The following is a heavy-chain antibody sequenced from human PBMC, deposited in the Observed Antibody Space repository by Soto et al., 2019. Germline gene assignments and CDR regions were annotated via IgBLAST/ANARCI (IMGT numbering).Heavy chain of an antibody. CDR1: GFAFSDYY. CDR2: ISSSGNTI. V-gene: IGHV3-11*01. CDR3: ARASSDWFDP. Sequence: QVQLVESGGGLVKPGGSLRLSCTASGFAFSDYYMSWIRQAPGKGLEWISYISSSGNTIYYADSMKGRFTISRDNAKNSLYLQMNSLRADDTAVYYCARASSDWFDPWGQGTLVTVSS. J-gene: IGHJ5*02.